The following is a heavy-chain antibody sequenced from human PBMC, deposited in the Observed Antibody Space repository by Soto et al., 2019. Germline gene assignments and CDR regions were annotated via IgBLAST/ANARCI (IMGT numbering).Heavy chain of an antibody. CDR1: GFTFSNYG. CDR3: AKGYGSGSSN. CDR2: ISYDGSNK. J-gene: IGHJ4*02. Sequence: PGGSLRLSCAASGFTFSNYGMHWVRQAPGKGLEWVAVISYDGSNKYYADSVKGRFTISRDNSKNTLYLQMNSLRVEDTAVYYCAKGYGSGSSNWGQGTLVTVSS. V-gene: IGHV3-30*18. D-gene: IGHD3-10*01.